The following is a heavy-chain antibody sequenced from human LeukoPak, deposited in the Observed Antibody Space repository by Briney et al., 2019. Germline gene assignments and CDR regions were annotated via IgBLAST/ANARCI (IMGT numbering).Heavy chain of an antibody. V-gene: IGHV4-4*07. J-gene: IGHJ4*02. Sequence: PSEILSLICTVSGGSISSYYWSWIRQPAGKGLEWIGRIYTSGSTNYNPSLKSRVTMSVDTSKNQFSLKLSSVTAADTAVYYCARGQYYYGSGTLALDYWGQGTLVTVSS. D-gene: IGHD3-10*01. CDR3: ARGQYYYGSGTLALDY. CDR1: GGSISSYY. CDR2: IYTSGST.